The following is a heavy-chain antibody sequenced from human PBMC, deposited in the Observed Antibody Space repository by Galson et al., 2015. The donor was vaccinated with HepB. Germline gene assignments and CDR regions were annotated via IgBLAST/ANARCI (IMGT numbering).Heavy chain of an antibody. CDR2: MSGGGGST. V-gene: IGHV3-23*01. CDR3: ARDQGYFDL. J-gene: IGHJ2*01. CDR1: GFTFSSYA. Sequence: SLRLSCAASGFTFSSYAMSWVRQAPGKGLEWVSGMSGGGGSTYYADSVKGRFTISRDNAKNSLFLQMSSLRDEDTAVYFCARDQGYFDLWGRGTLVTVSS.